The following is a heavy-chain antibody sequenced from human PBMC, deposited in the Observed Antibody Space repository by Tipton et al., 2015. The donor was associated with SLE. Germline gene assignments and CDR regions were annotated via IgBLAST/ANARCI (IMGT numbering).Heavy chain of an antibody. J-gene: IGHJ5*02. D-gene: IGHD1-7*01. CDR2: IYHSGST. CDR1: GYSINSGYY. Sequence: TLSLTCAVSGYSINSGYYWGWIRQPPGKGLEWIGSIYHSGSTYYNPSLKSRVTISVDTSKNQFSLKLSSVTAADTAVYFCARETGIGFNWNSFKRFDPWGQGTLVTVP. V-gene: IGHV4-38-2*02. CDR3: ARETGIGFNWNSFKRFDP.